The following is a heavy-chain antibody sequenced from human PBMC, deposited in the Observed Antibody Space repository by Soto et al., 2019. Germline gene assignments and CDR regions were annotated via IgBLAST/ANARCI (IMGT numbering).Heavy chain of an antibody. CDR3: ARAPVLRFLEWLLSTPYYFDY. D-gene: IGHD3-3*01. CDR2: MNPNSGNT. J-gene: IGHJ4*02. V-gene: IGHV1-8*01. CDR1: GYTFTSYD. Sequence: ASVKVSCKASGYTFTSYDINWLRQATGQGLEWMGWMNPNSGNTGYAQKFQGRVTMTRNTSISTAYMELSSLRSEDTAVYYCARAPVLRFLEWLLSTPYYFDYWGQGTLVTVSS.